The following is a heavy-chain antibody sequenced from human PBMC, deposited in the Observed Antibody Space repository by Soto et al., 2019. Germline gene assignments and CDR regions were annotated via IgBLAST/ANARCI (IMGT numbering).Heavy chain of an antibody. CDR1: GVSISNSY. CDR2: IFYSGST. V-gene: IGHV4-59*07. CDR3: ARVRTVTTLDY. Sequence: QVQLHESGPGLMKPSDTLSLTCTVSGVSISNSYWTWIRQSPGKGLEYIGYIFYSGSTKYNPSLQSRVTISVDATKNHFFLKLTSVTAADSVVYFCARVRTVTTLDYWGPGTLVTVSS. D-gene: IGHD4-17*01. J-gene: IGHJ4*02.